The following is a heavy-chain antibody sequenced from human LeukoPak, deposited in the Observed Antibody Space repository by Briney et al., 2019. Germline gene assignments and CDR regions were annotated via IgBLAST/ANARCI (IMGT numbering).Heavy chain of an antibody. CDR3: ARASVADFDY. J-gene: IGHJ4*02. CDR1: GFTFSSYE. V-gene: IGHV3-48*03. D-gene: IGHD6-19*01. CDR2: ISSSGSTI. Sequence: GGSLRLSCAASGFTFSSYEMNWVRQAPGKGLEGVSYISSSGSTIYYADSVKGRFTISRDNAKNSLYLQMNSLRAEDTAVYYCARASVADFDYWGQGTLVTVSS.